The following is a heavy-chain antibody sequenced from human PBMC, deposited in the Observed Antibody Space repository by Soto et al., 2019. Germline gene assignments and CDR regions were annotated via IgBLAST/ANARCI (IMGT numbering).Heavy chain of an antibody. V-gene: IGHV3-23*01. D-gene: IGHD6-19*01. CDR1: GFTFSSYA. Sequence: EVQLLESGGGLVQPGGSLRLSCAASGFTFSSYAMSWVRQAPGKGLEWVSAISGSGGTTYYADSVKGRFTFSRDNSKNTLYLQMNSLRXXXXXXXXXXXXXNGWXSAFDIWGQGTMVTVXS. CDR2: ISGSGGTT. CDR3: XXXXNGWXSAFDI. J-gene: IGHJ3*02.